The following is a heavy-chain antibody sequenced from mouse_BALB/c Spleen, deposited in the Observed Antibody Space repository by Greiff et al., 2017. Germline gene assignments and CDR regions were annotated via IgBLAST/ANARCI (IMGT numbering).Heavy chain of an antibody. J-gene: IGHJ4*01. Sequence: EVKLVESGGGLVKPGGSLKLSCAASGFTFSDYYMYWVRQTPEKRLEWVATISDGGSYTYYPDSVTGRFTISRDNAKNNLYLQMSSLKSEDTAMYYCARSITGKAMDDWGQGTSGTVSA. D-gene: IGHD4-1*01. CDR2: ISDGGSYT. V-gene: IGHV5-4*02. CDR3: ARSITGKAMDD. CDR1: GFTFSDYY.